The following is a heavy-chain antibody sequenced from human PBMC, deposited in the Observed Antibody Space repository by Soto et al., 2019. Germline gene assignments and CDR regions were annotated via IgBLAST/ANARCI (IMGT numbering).Heavy chain of an antibody. CDR3: AREGNDSSGDLNPHFDY. D-gene: IGHD3-22*01. CDR1: GGSFSGYY. V-gene: IGHV4-34*01. CDR2: INHSGST. J-gene: IGHJ4*02. Sequence: PSETLSLTCAVYGGSFSGYYWSWIRQPPGKGLEWIGEINHSGSTNYNPSLKSRVTISVDTSKNQFSLTLSSVTAADTAVYYCAREGNDSSGDLNPHFDYWGQGTLVTVSS.